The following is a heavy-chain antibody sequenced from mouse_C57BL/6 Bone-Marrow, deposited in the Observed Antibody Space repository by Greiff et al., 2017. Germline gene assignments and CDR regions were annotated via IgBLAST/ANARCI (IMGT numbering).Heavy chain of an antibody. V-gene: IGHV14-4*01. Sequence: EVQLQQSGAELVRPGASVKLSCTASGFNIKDDYMHWVKQRPEQGLEWIGWIDPENGDTEYASKFQGKATITVDTSSNTAYLQLSSLTSEDTAVYYCTTDGNYDYWGQGTTLTVSS. CDR3: TTDGNYDY. CDR2: IDPENGDT. J-gene: IGHJ2*01. D-gene: IGHD2-1*01. CDR1: GFNIKDDY.